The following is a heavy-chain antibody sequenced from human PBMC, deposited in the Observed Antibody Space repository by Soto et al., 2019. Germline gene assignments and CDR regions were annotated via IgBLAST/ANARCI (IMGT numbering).Heavy chain of an antibody. D-gene: IGHD6-13*01. CDR2: IYHSGST. CDR3: ALYLAKAAAGQYYYYYMDV. Sequence: PSETLSLTCAVSSGSISSSNWWSWFRQPPGKGLEWIGEIYHSGSTNYNPSLKSRVTISVDKSKNQFSLKLSSVTAADTAVYYCALYLAKAAAGQYYYYYMDVWGKGTTVTVSS. J-gene: IGHJ6*03. CDR1: SGSISSSNW. V-gene: IGHV4-4*02.